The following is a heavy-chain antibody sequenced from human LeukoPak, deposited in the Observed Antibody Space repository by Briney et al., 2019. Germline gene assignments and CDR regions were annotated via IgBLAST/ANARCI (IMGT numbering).Heavy chain of an antibody. CDR2: TNWNGGST. D-gene: IGHD3-3*01. V-gene: IGHV3-20*04. J-gene: IGHJ6*03. CDR1: GFTFDDYG. CDR3: ARWRSNYDFWSGYYTGSIYYYYMDV. Sequence: GGSLRLSRAASGFTFDDYGMSWVRQAPGKGLEWVSGTNWNGGSTGYADSVKGRFTISRDNAKNSLYLQMNSLRAEDTALYYCARWRSNYDFWSGYYTGSIYYYYMDVWGKGTTVTVSS.